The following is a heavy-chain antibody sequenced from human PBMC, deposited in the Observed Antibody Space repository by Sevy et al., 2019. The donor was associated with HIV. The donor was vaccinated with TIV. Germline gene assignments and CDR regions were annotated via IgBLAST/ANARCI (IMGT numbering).Heavy chain of an antibody. CDR1: GFTFSSYW. V-gene: IGHV5-51*01. CDR3: ARRPGYCSGGSCYFWFDP. D-gene: IGHD2-15*01. Sequence: GESLKISCKGSGFTFSSYWIAWVRQMPGKGLEWKGIIYPGDSETRYSPSFQGQVTISADKSISTAYLQWSSLKASDTAIYYCARRPGYCSGGSCYFWFDPWGQGTLVTVSS. CDR2: IYPGDSET. J-gene: IGHJ5*02.